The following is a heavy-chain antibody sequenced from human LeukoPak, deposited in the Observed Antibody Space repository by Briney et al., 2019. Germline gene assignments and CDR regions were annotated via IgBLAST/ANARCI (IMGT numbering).Heavy chain of an antibody. CDR1: GGSLINYY. D-gene: IGHD6-13*01. CDR3: ARQGPGSPTPYFDY. J-gene: IGHJ4*02. V-gene: IGHV4-39*01. Sequence: SETLSLTCTVSGGSLINYYWGWIRQPPGKGLEWIGSIHYSESAYYNPSLKSRVTISVDTSKNHFSLKLSSVTAADTALYYCARQGPGSPTPYFDYWGQGTLVTVSS. CDR2: IHYSESA.